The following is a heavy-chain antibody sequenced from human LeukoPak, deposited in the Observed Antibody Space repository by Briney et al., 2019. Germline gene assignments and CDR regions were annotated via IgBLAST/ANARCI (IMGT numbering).Heavy chain of an antibody. CDR3: ARHQVDYGDYVNAFDI. Sequence: SETLSLTCTVSGGSISSYYWSWIRQPPGKGLEWIGYIYYSGSTNCNPSLKSRVTISVDASKNQFSLKLSSVTAADTAVYYCARHQVDYGDYVNAFDIWGQGTMVTVSS. CDR1: GGSISSYY. CDR2: IYYSGST. D-gene: IGHD4-17*01. V-gene: IGHV4-59*08. J-gene: IGHJ3*02.